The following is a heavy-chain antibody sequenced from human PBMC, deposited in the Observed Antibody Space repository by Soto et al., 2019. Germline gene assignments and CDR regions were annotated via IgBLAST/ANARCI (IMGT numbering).Heavy chain of an antibody. J-gene: IGHJ4*02. CDR2: INPSGGST. D-gene: IGHD2-2*01. CDR1: GYTFTSYY. Sequence: ASVKVSCKASGYTFTSYYMHWVRQAPGQGLEWMGIINPSGGSTSYAQKFQGRVTMTRDTSTSTVYMELSSLRSEDTAVYYCARDPSYCSSPSGYAVLAYWGQGTLVPVPS. CDR3: ARDPSYCSSPSGYAVLAY. V-gene: IGHV1-46*03.